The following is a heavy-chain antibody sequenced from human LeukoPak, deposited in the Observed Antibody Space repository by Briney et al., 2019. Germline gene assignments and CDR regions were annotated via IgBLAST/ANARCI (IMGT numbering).Heavy chain of an antibody. CDR1: GYTFTGYY. D-gene: IGHD3-10*01. CDR3: AREKGGVIIIGFDY. J-gene: IGHJ4*02. V-gene: IGHV1-2*02. CDR2: INPNSGGT. Sequence: ASVKVSCKASGYTFTGYYMHWVRQAPGQGLEWMGWINPNSGGTNYAQKFQGRVTMTRDTSISTAYMELSRLRSDDTAVYYCAREKGGVIIIGFDYWGQGTLVTVSS.